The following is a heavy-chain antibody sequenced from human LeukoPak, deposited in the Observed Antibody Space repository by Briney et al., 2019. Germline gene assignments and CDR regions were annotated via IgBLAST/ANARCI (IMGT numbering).Heavy chain of an antibody. D-gene: IGHD3-10*01. CDR3: ARGGYYGSGNDFRFDP. V-gene: IGHV4-59*01. Sequence: PSETLSLTCTVSGGSISSYYWSWIRQPPGKGLEWIGYIYSSGSTNYKPSLKSRVTISVDTSKNQFSLKLSSVTAADTAVYYCARGGYYGSGNDFRFDPWGQGTLVTVSS. J-gene: IGHJ5*02. CDR2: IYSSGST. CDR1: GGSISSYY.